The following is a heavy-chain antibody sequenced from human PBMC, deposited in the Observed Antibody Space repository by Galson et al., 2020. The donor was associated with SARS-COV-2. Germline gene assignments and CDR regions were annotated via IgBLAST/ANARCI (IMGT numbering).Heavy chain of an antibody. J-gene: IGHJ4*02. V-gene: IGHV3-48*04. CDR3: ARSGENYYDSSDWYYFDY. CDR2: ISSSSSTI. Sequence: GGSLRLSCAASGFTFSSYSMNWVRQAPGTGLEWVSYISSSSSTIYYADSVKGRFTISRDNAKNSLYLQMNSLRAEDTAVYYCARSGENYYDSSDWYYFDYWGQGTLVTVSS. D-gene: IGHD3-22*01. CDR1: GFTFSSYS.